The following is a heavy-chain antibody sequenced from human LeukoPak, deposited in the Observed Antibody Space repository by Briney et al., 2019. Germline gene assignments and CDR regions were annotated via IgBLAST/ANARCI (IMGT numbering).Heavy chain of an antibody. V-gene: IGHV3-23*01. Sequence: GGSLRLSCAASGFTFSTYVMSWVRKALGRGLEGVSSVSGNGVTYYADSVKGRFTISRDNSKNTVYLQMSSLRAEDTAVYYCAKNGGGSCYSFCDYWGQGNLVTVSS. D-gene: IGHD2-15*01. CDR1: GFTFSTYV. J-gene: IGHJ4*02. CDR3: AKNGGGSCYSFCDY. CDR2: VSGNGVT.